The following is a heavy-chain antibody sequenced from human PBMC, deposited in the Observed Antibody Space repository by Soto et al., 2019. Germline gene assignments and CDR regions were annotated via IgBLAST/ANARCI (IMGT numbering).Heavy chain of an antibody. J-gene: IGHJ4*02. V-gene: IGHV3-33*06. CDR2: MWNDGSNK. Sequence: QVQLVESGGGVVQPGRSLRLSCAASGFTFSSYGMHWVRQAPGKGLEWVAVMWNDGSNKYYADSVKGRFTISGDNSKNTVYLQMNSLRAEDTAVYYCAKEFWSGPFDYWGQGTLVTVSS. D-gene: IGHD3-3*01. CDR3: AKEFWSGPFDY. CDR1: GFTFSSYG.